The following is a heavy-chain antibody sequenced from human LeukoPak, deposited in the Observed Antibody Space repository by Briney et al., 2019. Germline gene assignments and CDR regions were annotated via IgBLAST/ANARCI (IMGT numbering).Heavy chain of an antibody. CDR3: ASCRLNDYGDYDAFDY. J-gene: IGHJ4*02. V-gene: IGHV3-33*01. D-gene: IGHD4-17*01. CDR2: IWYDGSNK. CDR1: GFTFSSYG. Sequence: SLRLSCAASGFTFSSYGMHWVRQAPGKGLEWVAVIWYDGSNKYYADSVKGRFTISRDNSKNTLYLQMNSLRAEDTAVYYCASCRLNDYGDYDAFDYWGQGTLVTVSS.